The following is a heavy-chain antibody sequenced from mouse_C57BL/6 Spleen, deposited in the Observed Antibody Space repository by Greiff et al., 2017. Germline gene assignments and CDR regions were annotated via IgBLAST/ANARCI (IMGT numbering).Heavy chain of an antibody. V-gene: IGHV10-3*01. CDR3: VRDYYGSSSWYFDV. J-gene: IGHJ1*03. CDR1: GFTFNTYA. D-gene: IGHD1-1*01. Sequence: EVNVVESGGGLVQPKGSLKLSCAASGFTFNTYAMHWVRQAPGKGLEWVARIRSKSSNYATYYADSVKDRFTISRDDSQSMLYLQMNNLKTEDTAMYYCVRDYYGSSSWYFDVWGTGTTVTVSS. CDR2: IRSKSSNYAT.